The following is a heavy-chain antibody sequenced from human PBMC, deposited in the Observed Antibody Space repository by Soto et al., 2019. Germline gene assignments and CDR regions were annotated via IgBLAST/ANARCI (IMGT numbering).Heavy chain of an antibody. Sequence: PGGSLRLCCAASGFTVSSYSMNGVRQAPGKGMEWISYISNIESPISYADSVKGRFTISRDNSKNTLYLQMNSLRAEDTAVYYCALIRITMIVSAAFDIWGQGTMVT. V-gene: IGHV3-48*01. J-gene: IGHJ3*02. D-gene: IGHD3-22*01. CDR3: ALIRITMIVSAAFDI. CDR2: ISNIESPI. CDR1: GFTVSSYS.